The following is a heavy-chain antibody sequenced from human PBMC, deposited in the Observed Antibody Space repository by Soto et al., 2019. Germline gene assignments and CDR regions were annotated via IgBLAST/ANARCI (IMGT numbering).Heavy chain of an antibody. V-gene: IGHV4-39*01. J-gene: IGHJ4*02. CDR2: IYYSGST. CDR3: ARLGNFPLVSSYFDY. CDR1: GGSISSSSCY. D-gene: IGHD1-7*01. Sequence: PSETLSLTCTVSGGSISSSSCYWGWIRQPPGKGLEWIGSIYYSGSTYYNPSLKSRVTISVDTSKNQFSLKLSSVTAADTAVYYCARLGNFPLVSSYFDYWGQGTLVTVSS.